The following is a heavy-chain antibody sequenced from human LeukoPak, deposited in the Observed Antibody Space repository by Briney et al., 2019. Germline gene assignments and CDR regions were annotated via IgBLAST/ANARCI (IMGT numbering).Heavy chain of an antibody. Sequence: SETLSLTCAVYGGSFSGYYWSWIRQPPGKGLEWIGEINHSGSTNYNPSLKSRVTIPVDTSKNQFSLKLSSVTAADTAVYYCARKYSSSLDYWGQGTLVTVSS. CDR2: INHSGST. CDR1: GGSFSGYY. CDR3: ARKYSSSLDY. J-gene: IGHJ4*02. D-gene: IGHD6-13*01. V-gene: IGHV4-34*01.